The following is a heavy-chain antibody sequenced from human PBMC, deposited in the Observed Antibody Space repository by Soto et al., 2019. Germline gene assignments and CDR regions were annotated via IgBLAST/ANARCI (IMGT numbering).Heavy chain of an antibody. D-gene: IGHD3-22*01. CDR1: GYSFTSYW. CDR2: IYPGDSDT. J-gene: IGHJ3*01. Sequence: PGESLKISCKGSGYSFTSYWIGWVRQMPGNGLEWMGIIYPGDSDTRYSPSFQGQVTISADKSISTAYLQWSSLKASDTAMYYCARLASFGDSSGYPDAFDFWGQGTMVTVSS. CDR3: ARLASFGDSSGYPDAFDF. V-gene: IGHV5-51*01.